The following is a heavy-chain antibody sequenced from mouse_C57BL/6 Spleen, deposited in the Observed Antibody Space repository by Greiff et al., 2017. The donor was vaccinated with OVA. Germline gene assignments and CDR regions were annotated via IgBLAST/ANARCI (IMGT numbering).Heavy chain of an antibody. CDR1: GYAFSSSW. CDR3: AREGDGYPLFAY. CDR2: IYPGDGDT. Sequence: VMLVESGPELVKPGASVKISCKASGYAFSSSWMNWVKQRPGKGLEWIGRIYPGDGDTNYNGKFKGKATLTADKSSSTAYMQLSRLTSEDSAVYFGAREGDGYPLFAYWGQGTLVTVSA. J-gene: IGHJ3*01. V-gene: IGHV1-82*01. D-gene: IGHD2-3*01.